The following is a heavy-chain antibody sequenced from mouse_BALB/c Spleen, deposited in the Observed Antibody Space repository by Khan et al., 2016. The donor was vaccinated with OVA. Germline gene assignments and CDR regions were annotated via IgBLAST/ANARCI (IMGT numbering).Heavy chain of an antibody. D-gene: IGHD1-1*01. CDR1: GFSLTNYG. J-gene: IGHJ2*01. V-gene: IGHV2-9*02. Sequence: VQLQESGPGLVAPSQSLSITCTVSGFSLTNYGIHWVRQPPGKGLEWLGVIWAGGSTNYNSALMSRLSISKDNSKSQVFLKMNSLQTDDTAMYYCARDHGSSYEYFDYWGQGTTLTVSS. CDR3: ARDHGSSYEYFDY. CDR2: IWAGGST.